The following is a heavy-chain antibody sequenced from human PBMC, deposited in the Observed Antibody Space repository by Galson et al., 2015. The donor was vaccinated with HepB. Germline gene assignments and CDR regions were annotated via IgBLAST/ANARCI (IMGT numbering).Heavy chain of an antibody. CDR1: GFTFSSYG. Sequence: SLRLSCAASGFTFSSYGMHWVRQAPGKGLEWVAVIWYDGSNKYYADSVKGRFTISRDNSKNTLYLQMNSLRAEDTAVYYCARGFWGYCSGGSCYSRYYFDYWGQGTLVTVSS. D-gene: IGHD2-15*01. V-gene: IGHV3-33*01. CDR2: IWYDGSNK. CDR3: ARGFWGYCSGGSCYSRYYFDY. J-gene: IGHJ4*02.